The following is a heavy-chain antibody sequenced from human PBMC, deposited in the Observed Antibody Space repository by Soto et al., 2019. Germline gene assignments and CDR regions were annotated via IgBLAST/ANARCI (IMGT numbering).Heavy chain of an antibody. J-gene: IGHJ5*02. CDR2: ISHYVNT. CDR3: ARNGDCTSGICYVGWFEP. Sequence: QVQLQESGPGLVEPSGTLSLTCGVSGGSMRNDDWWSWVRQTPGKGLEWIGEISHYVNTNYNPSLKGRFTMSIDASNNQLSLKVRSLTAADTAMYYFARNGDCTSGICYVGWFEPWGQGTLVSVSS. D-gene: IGHD2-2*01. V-gene: IGHV4-4*02. CDR1: GGSMRNDDW.